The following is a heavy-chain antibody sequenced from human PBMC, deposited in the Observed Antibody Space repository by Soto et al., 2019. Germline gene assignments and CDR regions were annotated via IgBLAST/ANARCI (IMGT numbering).Heavy chain of an antibody. CDR1: GFTFSDYY. J-gene: IGHJ6*02. CDR2: ISPSGTTM. Sequence: QVQLVESGGGLVKPGGSLRLSCAASGFTFSDYYISWIRQTPEKGLDWVSYISPSGTTMYYADSVKGRFTISRDNAKNSLWRQMNSLRAEDTAVYYCARGHYGLDAWGQGTTVTVSS. V-gene: IGHV3-11*01. CDR3: ARGHYGLDA.